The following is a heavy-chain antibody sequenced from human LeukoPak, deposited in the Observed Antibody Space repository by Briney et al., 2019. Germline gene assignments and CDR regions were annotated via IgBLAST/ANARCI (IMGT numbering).Heavy chain of an antibody. J-gene: IGHJ5*02. CDR2: IYTSGST. D-gene: IGHD2-2*01. CDR1: GGSISSYY. Sequence: PSETLSLTCTVSGGSISSYYWSWIRQPAGKGLEWIGRIYTSGSTNYNPSLKSRVTMSVDTSKNQFSLKLSSVTAADTAVYYCARGLVVVPEDALNDWFDPWGQGTLVTVSS. CDR3: ARGLVVVPEDALNDWFDP. V-gene: IGHV4-4*07.